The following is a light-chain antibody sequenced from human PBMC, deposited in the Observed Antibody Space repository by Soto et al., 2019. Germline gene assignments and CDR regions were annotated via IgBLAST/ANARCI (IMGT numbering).Light chain of an antibody. CDR2: AAS. CDR3: QQVNVYPST. V-gene: IGKV1-17*01. CDR1: QDIGIA. J-gene: IGKJ4*01. Sequence: DIQMTQSPSSLSASVGDSVTLTCRASQDIGIALGWYQQKPGRAPKRLIYAASTLQSDVPSRFSGSGSGTEFTLSISSLQPEDFATYYCQQVNVYPSTFGGGTKVEIK.